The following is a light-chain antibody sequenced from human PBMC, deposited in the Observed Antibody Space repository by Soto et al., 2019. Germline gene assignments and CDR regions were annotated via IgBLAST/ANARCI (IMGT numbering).Light chain of an antibody. J-gene: IGKJ1*01. Sequence: EIILTQSPDTLSLSPGERATLSFMASQSVSSSYLAWYQQKPGQAPRLLIYGASSRATGIPDRFSGSGSGTDFTLTISRLEPEDFAVYYCQQYDSSPKTFGQGTKVDIK. V-gene: IGKV3-20*01. CDR2: GAS. CDR1: QSVSSSY. CDR3: QQYDSSPKT.